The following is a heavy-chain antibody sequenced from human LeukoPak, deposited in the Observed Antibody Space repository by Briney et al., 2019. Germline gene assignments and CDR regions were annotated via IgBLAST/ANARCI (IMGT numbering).Heavy chain of an antibody. CDR3: ARAFRWLQTTGPGY. V-gene: IGHV1-2*02. Sequence: ASVKVSRKASGYTFTGYYMHWVRQAPGQGLEWMGWINPNSGGTNYAQKFQGRVTMTRDTSISTAYMELSRLRSDDTAVYYCARAFRWLQTTGPGYWGQGTLVTVSS. D-gene: IGHD5-24*01. CDR1: GYTFTGYY. J-gene: IGHJ4*02. CDR2: INPNSGGT.